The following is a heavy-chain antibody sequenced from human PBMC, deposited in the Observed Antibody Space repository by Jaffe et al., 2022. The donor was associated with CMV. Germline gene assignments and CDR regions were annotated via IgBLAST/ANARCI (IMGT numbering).Heavy chain of an antibody. Sequence: EVQLVESGGGLVKPGGSLRLSCAASGFTFSNAWMSWVRQAPGKGLEWVGRIKSKTDGGTTDYAAPVKGRFTISRDDSKNTLYLQMNSLKTEDTAVYYCTTFRLDYDILTGYFDYFDYWGQGTLVTVSS. CDR2: IKSKTDGGTT. CDR1: GFTFSNAW. V-gene: IGHV3-15*01. CDR3: TTFRLDYDILTGYFDYFDY. D-gene: IGHD3-9*01. J-gene: IGHJ4*02.